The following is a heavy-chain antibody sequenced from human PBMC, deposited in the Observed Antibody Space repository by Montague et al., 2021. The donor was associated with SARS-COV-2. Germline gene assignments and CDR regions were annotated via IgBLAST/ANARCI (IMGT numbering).Heavy chain of an antibody. CDR3: ARDGYSSGWNGLHWFDP. V-gene: IGHV4-61*02. CDR1: IGSISSGSYY. J-gene: IGHJ5*02. CDR2: IYTSGST. D-gene: IGHD6-25*01. Sequence: TLSLTCTVSIGSISSGSYYWSWIRQPAGKGLEWIGRIYTSGSTNYNPSPKSRVTISVDTSKNQFSLKLSSVPAADTAVYYCARDGYSSGWNGLHWFDPWGQGTLVTVSS.